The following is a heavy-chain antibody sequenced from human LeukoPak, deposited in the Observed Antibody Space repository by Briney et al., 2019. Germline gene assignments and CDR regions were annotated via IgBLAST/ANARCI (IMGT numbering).Heavy chain of an antibody. V-gene: IGHV3-11*01. Sequence: GSLRLSCAASGFSISDYYMGWIRQGPGKGLEWLSYISGGSEYISYADSVKGRFTISRDNAKQSLSLQMNSLRAEDTAMYYCATGSQIREADFWGQGTLVTVSS. J-gene: IGHJ4*02. CDR1: GFSISDYY. D-gene: IGHD3-10*01. CDR2: ISGGSEYI. CDR3: ATGSQIREADF.